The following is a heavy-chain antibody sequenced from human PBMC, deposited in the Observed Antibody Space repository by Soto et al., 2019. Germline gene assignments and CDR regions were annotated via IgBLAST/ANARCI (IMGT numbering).Heavy chain of an antibody. D-gene: IGHD6-13*01. CDR2: TYYRSKWYN. CDR3: ASSARIAARYNWFYP. V-gene: IGHV6-1*01. Sequence: SQTLSLTCAISGDSVSSNSAAWNWIRQSPSRGLEWLGRTYYRSKWYNDYAVPVKSRITIHPATSKNQFSLQLNSVTPEDTAVYYCASSARIAARYNWFYPWGQGTLVTVSS. J-gene: IGHJ5*02. CDR1: GDSVSSNSAA.